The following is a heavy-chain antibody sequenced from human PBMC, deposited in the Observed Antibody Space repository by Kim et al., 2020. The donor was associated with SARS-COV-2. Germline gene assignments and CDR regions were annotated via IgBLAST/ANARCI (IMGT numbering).Heavy chain of an antibody. CDR2: IIPVFGTA. CDR3: ASQGTYDSSGYYKDY. V-gene: IGHV1-69*13. J-gene: IGHJ4*02. CDR1: GGTFSSYA. D-gene: IGHD3-22*01. Sequence: ASVKVSCKASGGTFSSYAISWVRQAPGQGLEWMGGIIPVFGTANYAQKFQGRVTITADESTSTAYMELSSLRSEDTAVYYCASQGTYDSSGYYKDYWGQGTLVTVSS.